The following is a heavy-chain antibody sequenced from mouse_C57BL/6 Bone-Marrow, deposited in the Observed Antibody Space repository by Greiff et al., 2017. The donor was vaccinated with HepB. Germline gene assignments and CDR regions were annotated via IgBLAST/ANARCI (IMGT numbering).Heavy chain of an antibody. CDR1: GYTFTSYW. Sequence: QVHVKQPGAELVKPGASVKMSCKASGYTFTSYWITWVKQRPGQGLEWIGDIYPGSGSTNYNEKFKSKATLTVDTSSSTAYMQLSSLTSEDSAVYYCAGLLSNYDFDYWGQGTTLTVSS. J-gene: IGHJ2*01. CDR3: AGLLSNYDFDY. D-gene: IGHD2-5*01. V-gene: IGHV1-55*01. CDR2: IYPGSGST.